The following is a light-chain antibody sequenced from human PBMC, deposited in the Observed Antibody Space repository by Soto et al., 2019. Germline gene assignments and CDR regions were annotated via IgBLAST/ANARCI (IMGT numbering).Light chain of an antibody. J-gene: IGLJ1*01. Sequence: QSVLTQPASVSGSPGQSITISCTGTRSDVGGYNYVSWYQQHPGKAPKLIIYEVSYRPSGISNRFSGSKSGNTASLTISGLQAEDAADYYCSSYISSITYVFGTGTKVTVL. V-gene: IGLV2-14*01. CDR3: SSYISSITYV. CDR1: RSDVGGYNY. CDR2: EVS.